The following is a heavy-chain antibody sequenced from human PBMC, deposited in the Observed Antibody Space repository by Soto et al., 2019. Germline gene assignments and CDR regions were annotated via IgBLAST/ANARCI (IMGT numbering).Heavy chain of an antibody. CDR1: GGSFSGYY. Sequence: SETLSLTCAISGGSFSGYYWSWIRQPPGKGLEWVGELTHSGTTNYNPSLKGRVTISVGMSKNQFSLNLTSVTAADTAVYYCARGQLSLDYWGQGTVVTVSS. V-gene: IGHV4-34*01. CDR2: LTHSGTT. CDR3: ARGQLSLDY. D-gene: IGHD3-16*02. J-gene: IGHJ4*02.